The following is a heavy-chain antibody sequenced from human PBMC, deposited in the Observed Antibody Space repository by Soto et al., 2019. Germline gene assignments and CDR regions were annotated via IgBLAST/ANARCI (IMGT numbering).Heavy chain of an antibody. CDR1: GFTVINNY. CDR3: AKDRTAAARNFDY. D-gene: IGHD6-13*01. CDR2: IYSGGYT. J-gene: IGHJ4*02. V-gene: IGHV3-53*01. Sequence: GGSLRLSCAVSGFTVINNYMSWVRQAPGKGLEGVSVIYSGGYTAYGDSVKGRFTISRDNSKNTLYLQMNSLRADDTAVYYCAKDRTAAARNFDYWGQGTLVTVSS.